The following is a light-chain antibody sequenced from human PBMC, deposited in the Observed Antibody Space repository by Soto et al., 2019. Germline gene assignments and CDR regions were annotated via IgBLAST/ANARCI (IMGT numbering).Light chain of an antibody. CDR3: QQSNSYPRT. J-gene: IGKJ2*01. Sequence: AIQLTQSPSSLSASAGDRVTITCRASQGINRALAWYQQKPGKPPKVLIYGASSLESGVPSRFSGSGSGTDFTLTISSLQPEDFATYYCQQSNSYPRTFGQGTKLEIK. CDR2: GAS. V-gene: IGKV1-13*02. CDR1: QGINRA.